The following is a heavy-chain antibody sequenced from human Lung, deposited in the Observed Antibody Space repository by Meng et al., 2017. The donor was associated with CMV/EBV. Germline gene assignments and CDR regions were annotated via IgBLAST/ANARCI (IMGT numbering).Heavy chain of an antibody. CDR2: ISGSGGST. V-gene: IGHV3-23*01. CDR1: GFTFSSYA. Sequence: SCAASGFTFSSYAMSWVRQAPGKGLEWVSAISGSGGSTYYADSVKGRFTISRDNSKNTPYLQMNSLRAEDTAVYYCARAPIPYYGMDVWGQGTTVTVSS. CDR3: ARAPIPYYGMDV. J-gene: IGHJ6*02.